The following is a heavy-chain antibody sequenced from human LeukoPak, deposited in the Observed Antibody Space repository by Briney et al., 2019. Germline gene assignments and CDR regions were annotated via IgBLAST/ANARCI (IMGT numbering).Heavy chain of an antibody. D-gene: IGHD6-19*01. CDR1: GGSISSSSYY. Sequence: RSSETLSLTCTVSGGSISSSSYYWGWIRQPPGKGLEWIGSIYYSGSTYYNPSLKSRVTISVDTSKNQFSLKLYSVTAADTAVYYCASSGWYLSSFNWGQGTLVTVSS. J-gene: IGHJ4*02. CDR2: IYYSGST. V-gene: IGHV4-39*01. CDR3: ASSGWYLSSFN.